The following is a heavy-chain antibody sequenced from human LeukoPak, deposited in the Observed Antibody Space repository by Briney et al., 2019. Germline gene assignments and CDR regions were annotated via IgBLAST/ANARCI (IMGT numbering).Heavy chain of an antibody. Sequence: ASVKVSCKASGYTFTSCYMHWVRQAPGQGLEWMGIINPSGGSTSYAQKFQGRVTMTRDTSTSTVYMELSSLRSEDTAVYYCARDTSYDSSGYYLSFDYWGQGTLVTVSS. J-gene: IGHJ4*02. CDR3: ARDTSYDSSGYYLSFDY. V-gene: IGHV1-46*01. CDR2: INPSGGST. CDR1: GYTFTSCY. D-gene: IGHD3-22*01.